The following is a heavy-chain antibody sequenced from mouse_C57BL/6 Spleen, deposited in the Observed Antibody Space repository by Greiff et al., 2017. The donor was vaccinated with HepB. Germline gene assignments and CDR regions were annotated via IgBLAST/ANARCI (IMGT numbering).Heavy chain of an antibody. J-gene: IGHJ3*01. D-gene: IGHD3-2*02. CDR1: GYTFTSYW. V-gene: IGHV1-52*01. CDR3: ARGSSGPFAY. Sequence: VQLQQSGAELVRPGSSVKLSCKASGYTFTSYWMHWVKQRPIQGLEWIGNIDPSDSETHYNQKFKDKATLTVDKSSSTAYMQLSSLTSEDSAVYYCARGSSGPFAYWGQGTLVTVSA. CDR2: IDPSDSET.